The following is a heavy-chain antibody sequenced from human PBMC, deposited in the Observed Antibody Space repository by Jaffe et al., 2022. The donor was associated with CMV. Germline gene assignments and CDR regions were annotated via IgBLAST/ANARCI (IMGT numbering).Heavy chain of an antibody. V-gene: IGHV3-21*01. Sequence: EVQLVESGGGLVKPGGSLRLSCAASGFTFSSYSMNWVRQAPGKGLEWVSSISSSSSYIYYADSVKGRFTISRDNAKNSLYLQMNSLRAEDTAVYYCASSAGYCSGGSCYLGGTGGMDVWGQGTTVTVSS. CDR1: GFTFSSYS. J-gene: IGHJ6*02. D-gene: IGHD2-15*01. CDR2: ISSSSSYI. CDR3: ASSAGYCSGGSCYLGGTGGMDV.